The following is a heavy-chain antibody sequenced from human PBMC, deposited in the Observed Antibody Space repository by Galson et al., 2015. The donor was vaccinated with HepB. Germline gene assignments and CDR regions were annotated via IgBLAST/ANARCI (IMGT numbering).Heavy chain of an antibody. Sequence: SLRLSCAASGFTFSSYGMHWVRQAPGKGLEWVAVISYDGSNKYYADSVKGRFTISRDNSKNTLYLQMNSLRAEDTAVYYCAKGSTYCSGGSCYTHYYYYGMDVWGQGTTVTVSS. J-gene: IGHJ6*02. CDR2: ISYDGSNK. CDR1: GFTFSSYG. D-gene: IGHD2-15*01. V-gene: IGHV3-30*18. CDR3: AKGSTYCSGGSCYTHYYYYGMDV.